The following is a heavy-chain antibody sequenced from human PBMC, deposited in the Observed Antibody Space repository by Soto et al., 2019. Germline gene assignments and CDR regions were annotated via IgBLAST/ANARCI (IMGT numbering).Heavy chain of an antibody. Sequence: KPSETLSLTCTVSGGSISSGGYYWSWIRQHPGKGLEWIGYIYYSGSTYYNPSLKSRVTISVDTSKNQFSLKLSSVTAADTAVYYCARGQYSGYEHFDYWGQGTLVTVSS. CDR2: IYYSGST. J-gene: IGHJ4*02. V-gene: IGHV4-31*03. D-gene: IGHD5-12*01. CDR1: GGSISSGGYY. CDR3: ARGQYSGYEHFDY.